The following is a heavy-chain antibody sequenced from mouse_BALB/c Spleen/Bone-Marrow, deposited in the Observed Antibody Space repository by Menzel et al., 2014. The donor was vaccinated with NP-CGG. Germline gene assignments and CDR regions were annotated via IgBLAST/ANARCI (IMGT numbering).Heavy chain of an antibody. CDR2: IYPGNVDT. J-gene: IGHJ3*01. CDR3: ARGGSANWEGFAY. D-gene: IGHD4-1*01. CDR1: GYTFTSYY. Sequence: VKLQESGPELVKPGASVMISCKASGYTFTSYYIHWVKQRPGQGLEWIGWIYPGNVDTKYNEKFKGKATLTADKSSSTAYMQLSSLTSEDSAVYFCARGGSANWEGFAYWGQGTLVTVSA. V-gene: IGHV1S56*01.